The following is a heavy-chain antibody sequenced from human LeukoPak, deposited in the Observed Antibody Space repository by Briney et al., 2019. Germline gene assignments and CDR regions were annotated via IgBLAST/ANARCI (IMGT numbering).Heavy chain of an antibody. J-gene: IGHJ4*02. Sequence: PGRSLGLSCAASGFTFRNYAMHWVRQAPGKGLEWVAVIWYDGSNKYYADSVKGRFTISRDNSKNTLYLQMNSLRAEDTAVYYCARVSYFDYWGQGTLVTVSS. CDR3: ARVSYFDY. CDR2: IWYDGSNK. V-gene: IGHV3-33*08. CDR1: GFTFRNYA.